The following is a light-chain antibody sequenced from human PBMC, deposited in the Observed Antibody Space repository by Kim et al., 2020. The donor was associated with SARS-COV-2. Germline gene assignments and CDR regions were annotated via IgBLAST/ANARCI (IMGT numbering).Light chain of an antibody. J-gene: IGKJ2*01. V-gene: IGKV3-15*01. CDR2: GAS. CDR1: QSVGTN. CDR3: QQYNRWPPYI. Sequence: EIVMTQSPATLSVSPGERATLSCRASQSVGTNLAWYQLRPGQGPRLLIYGASTRATGVPGRFSGSGSGTEFTLTITSPQSEDFAVYYCQQYNRWPPYIFGQGTKLEI.